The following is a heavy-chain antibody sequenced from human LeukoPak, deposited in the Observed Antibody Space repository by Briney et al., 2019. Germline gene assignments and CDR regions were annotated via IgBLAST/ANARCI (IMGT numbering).Heavy chain of an antibody. CDR1: GYSFTNYW. V-gene: IGHV5-51*01. CDR2: IYPGNSDT. CDR3: ARLRWAAGDGYYFDY. J-gene: IGHJ4*02. Sequence: GESLKISCKGSGYSFTNYWIGWVRQMPGKGLEWMGIIYPGNSDTRYSPSFQGQVTISADKSITTAYLQWSSLKASDTAMYYCARLRWAAGDGYYFDYWGQGTPVTVSS. D-gene: IGHD6-13*01.